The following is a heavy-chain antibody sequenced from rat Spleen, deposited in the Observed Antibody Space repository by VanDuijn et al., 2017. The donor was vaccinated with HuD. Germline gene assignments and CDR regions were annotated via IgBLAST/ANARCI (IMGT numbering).Heavy chain of an antibody. D-gene: IGHD1-9*01. Sequence: EVQLVESGGGLVQPGRSLKLSCAASGFTFSNFYMAWVRQAPTKGLEWVASISYDGNSIYYRDSVKGRFTISRDNAKSTLYLQMDSLRSEDTATYYCTTINPLPGGLRVYLRSSYNWFVYWGQGTLVTVSS. CDR3: TTINPLPGGLRVYLRSSYNWFVY. J-gene: IGHJ3*01. CDR1: GFTFSNFY. V-gene: IGHV5-20*01. CDR2: ISYDGNSI.